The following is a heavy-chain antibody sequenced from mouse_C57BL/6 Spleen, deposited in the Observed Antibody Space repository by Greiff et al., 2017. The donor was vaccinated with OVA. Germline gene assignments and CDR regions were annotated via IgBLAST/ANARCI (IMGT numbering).Heavy chain of an antibody. D-gene: IGHD1-1*01. V-gene: IGHV1-22*01. Sequence: EVKLQESGPELVKPGASVKMSCKASGYTFTDYNMHWVKQSHGKSLEWIGYINPNNGGTSYNQKFKGKATLTVNKSSSTAYMELRSLTSEDSAVYYCARSITTVVAHWYFDVWGTGTTVTVSS. J-gene: IGHJ1*03. CDR2: INPNNGGT. CDR1: GYTFTDYN. CDR3: ARSITTVVAHWYFDV.